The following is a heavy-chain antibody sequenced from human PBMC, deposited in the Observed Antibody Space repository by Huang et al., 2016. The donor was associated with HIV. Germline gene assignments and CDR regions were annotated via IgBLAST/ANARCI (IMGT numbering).Heavy chain of an antibody. CDR3: ARGQGGYYYYYMDV. J-gene: IGHJ6*03. CDR1: GGSFSGYY. Sequence: QVQLQQWGAGLLRPSETLSLTCAVYGGSFSGYYGTWIRQPPGKGLEWIGEINHSESTNYTPSLKSRVTISVDTSRNQFSLTLTSATAADTAVYYCARGQGGYYYYYMDVWGKGTTVTVSS. V-gene: IGHV4-34*01. CDR2: INHSEST.